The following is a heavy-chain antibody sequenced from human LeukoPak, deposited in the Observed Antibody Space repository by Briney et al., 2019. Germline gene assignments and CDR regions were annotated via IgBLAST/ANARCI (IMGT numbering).Heavy chain of an antibody. V-gene: IGHV4-34*01. CDR2: INHSGST. CDR3: ASHYSSSWVFDP. Sequence: SETLSLTCAVYGGSFSGYYWSWIRQPPGKGLEWIGEINHSGSTNYNPSLKSRVTISVDTSKNQFSLKLSSVTAADTAVYYCASHYSSSWVFDPWGQGTLVTVSS. J-gene: IGHJ5*02. D-gene: IGHD6-13*01. CDR1: GGSFSGYY.